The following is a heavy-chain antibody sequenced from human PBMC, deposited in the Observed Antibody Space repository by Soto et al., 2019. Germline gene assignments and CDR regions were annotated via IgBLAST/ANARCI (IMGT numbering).Heavy chain of an antibody. CDR1: GGSFSGYY. J-gene: IGHJ4*02. D-gene: IGHD6-6*01. Sequence: SETLSLTCAVYGGSFSGYYWSWIRQPPGKGLEWIGEINHSGSTNYNPSLKSRVTISVDTSKNQFSLKLSSVTAADTAVYYCARGGKYSSSPAADYWGQGTLVTVSS. CDR3: ARGGKYSSSPAADY. V-gene: IGHV4-34*01. CDR2: INHSGST.